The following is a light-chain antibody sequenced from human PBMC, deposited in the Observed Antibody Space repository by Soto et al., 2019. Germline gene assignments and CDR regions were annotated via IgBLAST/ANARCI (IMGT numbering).Light chain of an antibody. CDR2: GAS. Sequence: DIQMTQSPSTLSASVGDRVTITCRASQSISTWLAWYQQKPGKAPKVLIYGASSLESGGPSRFSGSGYGTEFTLTISSLQPDDFATYYCQQYKNYLTFGPGTKVDIK. CDR1: QSISTW. V-gene: IGKV1-5*01. J-gene: IGKJ3*01. CDR3: QQYKNYLT.